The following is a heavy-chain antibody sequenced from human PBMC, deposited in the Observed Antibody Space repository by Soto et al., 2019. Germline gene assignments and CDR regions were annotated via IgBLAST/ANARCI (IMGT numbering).Heavy chain of an antibody. CDR2: IYYSGST. J-gene: IGHJ5*02. V-gene: IGHV4-59*01. D-gene: IGHD3-22*01. Sequence: PSETLSLTCTVSGGSISSYYWSWIRQPPGKGLEWIGYIYYSGSTNYNPSLKSRVTISVDTSKNQFSLKLSSVTAADTAVYYCARVRYYDSSGYYTNWFGPWGQGTLVT. CDR1: GGSISSYY. CDR3: ARVRYYDSSGYYTNWFGP.